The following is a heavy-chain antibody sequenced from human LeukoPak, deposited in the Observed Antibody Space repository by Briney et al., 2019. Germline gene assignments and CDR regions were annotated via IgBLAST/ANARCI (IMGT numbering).Heavy chain of an antibody. D-gene: IGHD6-19*01. CDR3: ARDSSGWSRLDY. Sequence: SQTLSLTCTVSGGSISSGSYYWSWIRQPAGKGLEWIGRIYTSGSTNYNPSLKSRVTISVDTSKNQFSLKLSSVTAADTAVYYCARDSSGWSRLDYWGQGNLVTVSS. J-gene: IGHJ4*02. CDR1: GGSISSGSYY. CDR2: IYTSGST. V-gene: IGHV4-61*02.